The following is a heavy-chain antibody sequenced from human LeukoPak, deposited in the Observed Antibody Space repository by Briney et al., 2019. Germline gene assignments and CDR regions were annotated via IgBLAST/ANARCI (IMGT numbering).Heavy chain of an antibody. D-gene: IGHD2-15*01. CDR2: ISGSGGST. V-gene: IGHV3-23*01. CDR1: GFTFSSYA. J-gene: IGHJ4*02. Sequence: GGSLRLSCAASGFTFSSYAMSWVRQAPGKGLEWVSAISGSGGSTYYADSVKGRFTISRDNSKNTLYLQMNSLRAEDTAVYYCAKVEGRYCSGGSCYSPFDYWGQGTLVTVSS. CDR3: AKVEGRYCSGGSCYSPFDY.